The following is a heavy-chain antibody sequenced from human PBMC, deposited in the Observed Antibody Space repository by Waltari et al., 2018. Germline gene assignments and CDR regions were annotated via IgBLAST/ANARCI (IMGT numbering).Heavy chain of an antibody. D-gene: IGHD6-19*01. CDR3: GGVPNSSGWYGYFDY. V-gene: IGHV3-30-3*01. Sequence: QVQLVESGGGVVQPGQSLRLSCAASGFTFSSYAIHWVRQSPGKGLEWVALIAYDGSNKNYADSVKGRFTISRDNSKNTLYLQMDSLRAEDTAVYYCGGVPNSSGWYGYFDYWGQGTLVIVSS. CDR2: IAYDGSNK. CDR1: GFTFSSYA. J-gene: IGHJ4*02.